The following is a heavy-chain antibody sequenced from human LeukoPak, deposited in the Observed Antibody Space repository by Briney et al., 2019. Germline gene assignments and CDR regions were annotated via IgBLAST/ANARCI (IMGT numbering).Heavy chain of an antibody. CDR1: GASISSGYYS. CDR3: ARRSTGNYNWFDP. D-gene: IGHD1-1*01. Sequence: PSETLSLTCAVSGASISSGYYSWSWIRQPPGMGLEWIWYIYHGGITYYNPSLNSRVTISIGTSKNHFSLKLSSVTAADTAVYFCARRSTGNYNWFDPWGGGSLVTVSS. V-gene: IGHV4-30-2*01. CDR2: IYHGGIT. J-gene: IGHJ5*02.